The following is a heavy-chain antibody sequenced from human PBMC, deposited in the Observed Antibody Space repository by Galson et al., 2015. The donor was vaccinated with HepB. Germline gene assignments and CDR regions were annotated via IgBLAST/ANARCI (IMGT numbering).Heavy chain of an antibody. V-gene: IGHV3-53*05. CDR3: ARGVGSTSCPPCNWFDP. Sequence: SLRLSCAASGFTVSSNYMSWVRQAPGKGLEWVSVIYSGGSTYYADSVKGRFTISRDNSKNTLYLQMNSLRAEDTAVYYCARGVGSTSCPPCNWFDPWGQGTLVTVSS. J-gene: IGHJ5*02. D-gene: IGHD2-2*01. CDR1: GFTVSSNY. CDR2: IYSGGST.